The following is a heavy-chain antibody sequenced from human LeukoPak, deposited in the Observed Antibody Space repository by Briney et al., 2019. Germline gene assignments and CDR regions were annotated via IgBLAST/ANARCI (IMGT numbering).Heavy chain of an antibody. CDR2: IAVGSGNT. V-gene: IGHV1-58*02. Sequence: SSVKVSCKASGFTFTSTTIQGGRQARGQRLEWIGWIAVGSGNTNYAQKFQERVILTRDMSTTTVYMELSSLRSEDTAVYYCAGTPWFGELTLDYWGQGTLVTVSS. CDR1: GFTFTSTT. J-gene: IGHJ4*02. D-gene: IGHD3-10*01. CDR3: AGTPWFGELTLDY.